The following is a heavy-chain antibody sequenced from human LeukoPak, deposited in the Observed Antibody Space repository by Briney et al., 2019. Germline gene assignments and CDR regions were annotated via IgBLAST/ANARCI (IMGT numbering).Heavy chain of an antibody. CDR3: ARVTSDYDFWSGFYYYYGMDV. CDR1: GGSISSYY. Sequence: PSETLSLTCTVSGGSISSYYWSWIRQPPGKGLEWIGYIYYSGSTNYSPSLKSRVTISVDTSKNQFSLKLSSVTAADTAVYYCARVTSDYDFWSGFYYYYGMDVWGQGTTVTVSS. J-gene: IGHJ6*02. CDR2: IYYSGST. V-gene: IGHV4-59*01. D-gene: IGHD3-3*01.